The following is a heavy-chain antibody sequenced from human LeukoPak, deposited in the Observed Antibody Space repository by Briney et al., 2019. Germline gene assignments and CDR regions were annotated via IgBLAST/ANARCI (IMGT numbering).Heavy chain of an antibody. D-gene: IGHD6-6*01. J-gene: IGHJ4*02. CDR1: GFTFSSYW. Sequence: GGSLRLSCAASGFTFSSYWMHWVRQAPGKGLVWVSRINSDESSTSYADSVKGRLTISRDNAKNTLHLQMNSLRAEDTAVYYCARAGIAGRPPDYWGQGTLVTVSS. CDR3: ARAGIAGRPPDY. CDR2: INSDESST. V-gene: IGHV3-74*01.